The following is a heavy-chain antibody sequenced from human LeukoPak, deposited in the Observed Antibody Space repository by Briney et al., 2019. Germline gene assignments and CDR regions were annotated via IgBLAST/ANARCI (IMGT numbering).Heavy chain of an antibody. CDR1: GYTFTSYW. Sequence: PGESLKISCKGSGYTFTSYWIGWVRQMPGKDLEWMGTIYPGDSDTRYSPSFQGQVSISADKSINTAYLQWSSLKASDTAIYYCARLGTAIVARYFDFWGQGTLVTVSS. CDR3: ARLGTAIVARYFDF. CDR2: IYPGDSDT. D-gene: IGHD5-18*01. J-gene: IGHJ4*02. V-gene: IGHV5-51*01.